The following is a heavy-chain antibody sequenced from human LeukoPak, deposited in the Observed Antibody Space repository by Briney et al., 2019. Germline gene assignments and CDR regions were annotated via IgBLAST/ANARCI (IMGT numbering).Heavy chain of an antibody. V-gene: IGHV3-30-3*01. CDR2: ISYDGSNK. J-gene: IGHJ1*01. D-gene: IGHD1-26*01. Sequence: GVSLRLSCAASGFTFSSYAMHWVRQAPGKGLEWVAVISYDGSNKYYADSVKGRFTISRDNSKNTLYLQMNSLRAEDTAVYYCARDRGGSYLPEYFQHWGQGTLVTVSS. CDR1: GFTFSSYA. CDR3: ARDRGGSYLPEYFQH.